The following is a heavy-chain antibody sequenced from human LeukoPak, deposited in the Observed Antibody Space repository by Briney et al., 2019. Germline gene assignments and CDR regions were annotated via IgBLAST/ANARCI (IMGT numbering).Heavy chain of an antibody. CDR2: INHSGST. J-gene: IGHJ4*02. CDR1: GGSFSGYY. Sequence: SETLSLTCAVYGGSFSGYYWSWIRQPPGKGLEWIGEINHSGSTNYNPSLKSRVTISVDTSKNQFSLKLSSVTAADTAVYYCARGGYCSSTSCYGDFDYWGQGTLVTASS. D-gene: IGHD2-2*01. CDR3: ARGGYCSSTSCYGDFDY. V-gene: IGHV4-34*01.